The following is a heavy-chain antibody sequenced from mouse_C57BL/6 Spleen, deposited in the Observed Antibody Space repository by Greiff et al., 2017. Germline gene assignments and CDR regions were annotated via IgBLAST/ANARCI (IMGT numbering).Heavy chain of an antibody. CDR3: ARGGEYFDV. D-gene: IGHD2-13*01. Sequence: QVQLQQSGAELVKPGASVKLSCKASGYTFTSYWMHWVKQRPGQGLEWIGYINPSSGYTKYNQKFKDKAPLTADKSSSTAYMQLSSLTYEDSAVYYCARGGEYFDVWGTGTTVTVSS. J-gene: IGHJ1*03. V-gene: IGHV1-7*01. CDR1: GYTFTSYW. CDR2: INPSSGYT.